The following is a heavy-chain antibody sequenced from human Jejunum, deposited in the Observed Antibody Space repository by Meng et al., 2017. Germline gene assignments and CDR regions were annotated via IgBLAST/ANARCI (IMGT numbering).Heavy chain of an antibody. CDR2: INQDGSVK. CDR1: GFTFSSHW. Sequence: GGSLRLSCADSGFTFSSHWMSWVRQAPAKGLEWMANINQDGSVKQYVDSAKGRFSISRDNAKNSLYLQMNSLRAEDTAVYYCTTAGRSTNENYWGQGTLVTVSS. CDR3: TTAGRSTNENY. D-gene: IGHD1-1*01. J-gene: IGHJ4*02. V-gene: IGHV3-7*01.